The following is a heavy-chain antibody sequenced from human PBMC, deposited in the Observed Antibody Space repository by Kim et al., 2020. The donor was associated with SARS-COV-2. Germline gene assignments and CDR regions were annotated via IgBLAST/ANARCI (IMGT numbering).Heavy chain of an antibody. CDR2: INHSGST. CDR1: GGSFSGYY. J-gene: IGHJ2*01. Sequence: SETLSLTCAVYGGSFSGYYWSWIRQPPGKGLEWIGEINHSGSTNYNPSLKSRVTISVDTSKNQFSLKLSSVTAADTAVYYCARGAVAGRTSYWYFDLWGRGTLVTVSS. V-gene: IGHV4-34*01. CDR3: ARGAVAGRTSYWYFDL. D-gene: IGHD6-19*01.